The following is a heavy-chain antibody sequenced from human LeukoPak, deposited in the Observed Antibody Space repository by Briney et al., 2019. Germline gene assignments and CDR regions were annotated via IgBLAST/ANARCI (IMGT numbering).Heavy chain of an antibody. V-gene: IGHV3-11*01. CDR2: ISSSGSTI. D-gene: IGHD3-10*01. CDR1: GFTFSDYY. CDR3: ARESFGELFTFFDY. Sequence: GGSLRLSCAASGFTFSDYYMSWIRQAPGKGLEWVSYISSSGSTIYYADPVKGRFTISRDNAKNSLYLQMNSLRAEDTAVYYCARESFGELFTFFDYWGQGTLVTVSS. J-gene: IGHJ4*02.